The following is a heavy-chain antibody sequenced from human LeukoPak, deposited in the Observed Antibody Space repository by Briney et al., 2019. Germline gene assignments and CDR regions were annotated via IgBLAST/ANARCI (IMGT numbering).Heavy chain of an antibody. Sequence: ASVKVSCKASGYTFTGYYMHWVRQAPGQGLEWMGWINPNSGGTNYAQKFQGRVTMTRDTSISTAYMELSRLRSDDTAVYYCARDYDFWSGYLDPAFDIWGQGTMVTVSS. J-gene: IGHJ3*02. CDR2: INPNSGGT. CDR1: GYTFTGYY. V-gene: IGHV1-2*02. D-gene: IGHD3-3*01. CDR3: ARDYDFWSGYLDPAFDI.